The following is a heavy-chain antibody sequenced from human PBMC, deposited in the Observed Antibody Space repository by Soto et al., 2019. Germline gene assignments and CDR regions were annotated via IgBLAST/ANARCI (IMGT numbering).Heavy chain of an antibody. CDR2: IWYDGSNK. CDR1: GFTFSSYD. Sequence: PGGSLRLSCAAPGFTFSSYDMHWVRQAPGKGLEWVAVIWYDGSNKYYADSVKGRFTISRDNSKNTLYLQMNSLRAEDTAVYFCAMGASSTSNYFDYWGQGTLVTV. D-gene: IGHD2-2*01. V-gene: IGHV3-33*01. CDR3: AMGASSTSNYFDY. J-gene: IGHJ4*02.